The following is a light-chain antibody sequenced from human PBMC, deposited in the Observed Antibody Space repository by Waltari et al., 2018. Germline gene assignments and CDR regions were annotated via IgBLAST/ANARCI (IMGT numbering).Light chain of an antibody. CDR3: SSYTSSSTVV. Sequence: QSALTQPASVSGSPGQSITISCTGTSSDVGGYNYVSWYQQHPGKAPKLMIYDVSKRPSGVSNRVSGSTSRNTASLTISGLQAEDEADYYCSSYTSSSTVVFGGGTKLTVL. V-gene: IGLV2-14*03. CDR2: DVS. J-gene: IGLJ2*01. CDR1: SSDVGGYNY.